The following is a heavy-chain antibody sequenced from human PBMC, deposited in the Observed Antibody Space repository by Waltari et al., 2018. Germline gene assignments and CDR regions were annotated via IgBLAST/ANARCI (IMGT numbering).Heavy chain of an antibody. Sequence: QVQLQQWGAGLLKPSETLSLTCAVYGGSFSDSYWSWIRQLPGKGLEWIGEINHRGNTNYNPSLKSRVTISVDTSKNQFSLKLSSVTAADTAVYYCAKEDMTTVTTFDYWGQGTLVTVSS. V-gene: IGHV4-34*01. J-gene: IGHJ4*02. D-gene: IGHD4-17*01. CDR2: INHRGNT. CDR3: AKEDMTTVTTFDY. CDR1: GGSFSDSY.